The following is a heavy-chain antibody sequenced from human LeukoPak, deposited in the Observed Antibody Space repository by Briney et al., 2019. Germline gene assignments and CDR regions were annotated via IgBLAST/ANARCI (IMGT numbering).Heavy chain of an antibody. CDR3: ASTVTTKGSDY. Sequence: PGGSLRLSCAASGFTFSSYGMSWVRQAPGKGLEWVSAISGGGGSTYYADSVKGRFTISRDNAKNSLSLQMNSLRAEDTAVYYCASTVTTKGSDYWGQGTLVTVSS. V-gene: IGHV3-23*01. D-gene: IGHD4-17*01. CDR1: GFTFSSYG. J-gene: IGHJ4*02. CDR2: ISGGGGST.